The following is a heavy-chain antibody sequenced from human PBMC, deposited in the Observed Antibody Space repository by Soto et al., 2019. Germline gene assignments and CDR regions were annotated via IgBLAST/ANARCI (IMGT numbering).Heavy chain of an antibody. D-gene: IGHD5-12*01. CDR2: ISAYNGNT. V-gene: IGHV1-18*01. CDR3: ARGGYSGYDTLPYDY. J-gene: IGHJ4*02. Sequence: ASVKVSCKASGYTFTSYGISWVQQAPGQGLEWMGWISAYNGNTNYAQKLQGRVTMTTDTSTSTAYMELRSLRSDDTAVYYCARGGYSGYDTLPYDYWGQGTLVTVAS. CDR1: GYTFTSYG.